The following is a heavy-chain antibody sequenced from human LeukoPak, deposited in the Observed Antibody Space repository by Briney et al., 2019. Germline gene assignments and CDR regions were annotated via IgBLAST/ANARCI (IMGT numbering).Heavy chain of an antibody. D-gene: IGHD2-2*03. J-gene: IGHJ5*02. CDR3: ARVVYSHGHCDRVTCPNWFDP. V-gene: IGHV1-2*04. Sequence: ASVKVSCKTSGYIFSDYYIHWVRQAPGQGLEWMGWINPKTGDTKSAQRFQRWVTMTRDTAISTAYLEINRLAPDDTAVYYCARVVYSHGHCDRVTCPNWFDPWGQGTLVTVSS. CDR2: INPKTGDT. CDR1: GYIFSDYY.